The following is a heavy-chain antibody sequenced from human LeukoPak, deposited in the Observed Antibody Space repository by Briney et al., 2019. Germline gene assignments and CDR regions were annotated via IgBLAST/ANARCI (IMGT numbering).Heavy chain of an antibody. J-gene: IGHJ3*02. CDR1: GGSFSGYY. CDR2: INHSGST. V-gene: IGHV4-34*01. D-gene: IGHD2-21*02. CDR3: ARGPTVTAAFDI. Sequence: SSETLSLTCAVYGGSFSGYYWSWIRQPPGKGLEWIGEINHSGSTNYNPSLKSRVTISVDTSKNQFSLKLSSVTAADTAVYYCARGPTVTAAFDIWGQGTMVTVSS.